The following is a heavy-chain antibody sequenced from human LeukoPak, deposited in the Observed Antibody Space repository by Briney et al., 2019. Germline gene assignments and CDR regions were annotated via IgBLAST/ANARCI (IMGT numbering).Heavy chain of an antibody. J-gene: IGHJ4*02. CDR1: GGSISSYY. V-gene: IGHV4-59*01. Sequence: SETLSLTCTVSGGSISSYYWSWIRQPPGKGLEWIGYIYYSGSTNYNPSLKSRVTISVDTSKNQFSLKLSSVTAADTAVYYCARATYVVGATFDYWGQGILVTVSS. CDR3: ARATYVVGATFDY. CDR2: IYYSGST. D-gene: IGHD1-26*01.